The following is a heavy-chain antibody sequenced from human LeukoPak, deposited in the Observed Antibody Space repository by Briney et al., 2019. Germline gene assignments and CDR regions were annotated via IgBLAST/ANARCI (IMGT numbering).Heavy chain of an antibody. V-gene: IGHV5-51*01. CDR1: GYSFTSYW. J-gene: IGHJ5*02. CDR3: ARKAYGSGSYWFDP. D-gene: IGHD3-10*01. CDR2: IYPDDSDT. Sequence: GESLKISCKGSGYSFTSYWIGWVRQMPGKGLEWMGIIYPDDSDTRYSPSFQGQVTISADKSISTTYLQWSSLKASDTAIYYCARKAYGSGSYWFDPWGQGTLVTVSS.